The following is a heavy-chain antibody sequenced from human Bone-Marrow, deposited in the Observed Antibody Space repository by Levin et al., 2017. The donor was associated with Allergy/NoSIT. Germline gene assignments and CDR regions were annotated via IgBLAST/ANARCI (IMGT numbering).Heavy chain of an antibody. D-gene: IGHD1-14*01. J-gene: IGHJ4*02. CDR2: IKQDGSEK. CDR1: GFTFSSYW. V-gene: IGHV3-7*01. CDR3: ARDKLQPGGTGSCDC. Sequence: LSLTCAASGFTFSSYWMSWVRQAPGKGLEWVANIKQDGSEKNYVDSVKGRFSISRDNAKNSLYLQVNSLRAEDTAVYYCARDKLQPGGTGSCDCWGQGTLVTVSS.